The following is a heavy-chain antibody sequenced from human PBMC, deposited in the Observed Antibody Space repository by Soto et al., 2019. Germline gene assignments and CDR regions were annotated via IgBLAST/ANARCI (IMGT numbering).Heavy chain of an antibody. D-gene: IGHD2-15*01. V-gene: IGHV1-46*01. CDR3: ARDRVVVAATSDYYGMDV. CDR2: IDPNGGST. CDR1: GYSFTNYY. Sequence: ASVKVSCKASGYSFTNYYIHWVRQAPGQGLEWVGIIDPNGGSTSNGQNVQDRVTMIRDTSTSTVCMELRSLRSEDTAVYYCARDRVVVAATSDYYGMDVWGQGTTVTVSS. J-gene: IGHJ6*02.